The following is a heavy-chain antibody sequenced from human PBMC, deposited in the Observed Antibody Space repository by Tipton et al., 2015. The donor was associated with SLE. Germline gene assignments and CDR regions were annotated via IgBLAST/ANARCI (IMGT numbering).Heavy chain of an antibody. V-gene: IGHV3-30*02. CDR3: AGGTGAYFDH. J-gene: IGHJ4*02. CDR1: SSYY. Sequence: SSYYRGWIRQPPGKGLEWVAFIRADGGNKDYADSVKGRFAISRDNSKNTLYLQMNRLRVEDTAVYYCAGGTGAYFDHWGQGTLVTVSS. D-gene: IGHD3-16*01. CDR2: IRADGGNK.